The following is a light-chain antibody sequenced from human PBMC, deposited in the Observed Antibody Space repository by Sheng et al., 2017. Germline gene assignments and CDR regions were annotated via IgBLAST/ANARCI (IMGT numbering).Light chain of an antibody. V-gene: IGLV2-8*02. CDR2: GVT. J-gene: IGLJ2*01. CDR1: SSDVGGYDS. Sequence: QSALTQPPSASRSPGQSVTISCTGTSSDVGGYDSVSWYQQHPGKAPKLMIYGVTNRPSGVPDRFSGSKSGNSASLTVSGLQAEDEADYYCSSYVGSNSVVFGGGTKLTVL. CDR3: SSYVGSNSVV.